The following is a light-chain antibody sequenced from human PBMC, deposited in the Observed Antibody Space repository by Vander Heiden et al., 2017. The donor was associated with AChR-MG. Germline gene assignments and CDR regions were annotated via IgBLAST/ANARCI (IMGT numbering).Light chain of an antibody. J-gene: IGKJ1*01. CDR2: GAT. V-gene: IGKV3-15*01. CDR3: QQYNSWPWT. CDR1: QSVNSD. Sequence: EIVVTQSPATLSVSPGERATLSCRASQSVNSDLAWYQQKPGQAHRLLVYGATARATGFPPRFRGSGSGTEFTLTIDSLQSEDSAVYYCQQYNSWPWTFGQGTKVEIK.